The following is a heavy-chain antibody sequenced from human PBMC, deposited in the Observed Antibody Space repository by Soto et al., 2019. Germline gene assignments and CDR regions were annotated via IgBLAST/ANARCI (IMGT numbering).Heavy chain of an antibody. CDR1: GGSFSGYY. V-gene: IGHV4-34*01. CDR3: ARNDLYGSGSYYNVRRXFDP. J-gene: IGHJ5*02. Sequence: PSETLSLTCAVYGGSFSGYYWSWIRQPPGKGLEWIGEINHSGSTNYNPSLKSRVTISVDTSKNQFSLKLSSVTAADTAVYYCARNDLYGSGSYYNVRRXFDPWGQGTLVTVSS. CDR2: INHSGST. D-gene: IGHD3-10*01.